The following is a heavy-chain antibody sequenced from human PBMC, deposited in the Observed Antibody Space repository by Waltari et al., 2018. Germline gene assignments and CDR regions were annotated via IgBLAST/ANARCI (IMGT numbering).Heavy chain of an antibody. CDR1: GYSFTSYW. CDR2: NYPGDADT. V-gene: IGHV5-51*01. Sequence: EVQLVQPVAEVNKPGESLTISCTGSGYSFTSYWIGWFRQLLGQGLDWMRYNYPGDADTRYSQSFQGQATNSADKSISTAYLQGSSVKAADNAMYYGARQTNPGHYYGMDVWGQGTTVTVSS. CDR3: ARQTNPGHYYGMDV. D-gene: IGHD2-8*01. J-gene: IGHJ6*02.